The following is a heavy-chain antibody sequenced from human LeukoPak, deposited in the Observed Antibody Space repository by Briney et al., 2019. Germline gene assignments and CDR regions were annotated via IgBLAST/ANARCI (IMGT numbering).Heavy chain of an antibody. CDR3: AKQTVGLSYPRGRGAFDI. CDR1: GGSISSYY. Sequence: SETLSLTCTVSGGSISSYYWSWIRQPPGKGLEWIGEINHSGSTNYNPSLKSRVTISVDTSKNQFSLKLSSVTAADTAVYYCAKQTVGLSYPRGRGAFDIWGQGTMVTVSS. D-gene: IGHD3-10*01. J-gene: IGHJ3*02. CDR2: INHSGST. V-gene: IGHV4-34*01.